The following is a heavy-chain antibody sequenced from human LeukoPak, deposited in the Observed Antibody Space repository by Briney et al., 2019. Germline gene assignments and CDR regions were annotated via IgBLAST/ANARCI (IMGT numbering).Heavy chain of an antibody. Sequence: SETLSLTCTVSGGSISSYFWGWIRQPPGKGLEWIGSVYFDGDTSYSPSLKSRVIISVDTSKNQFSLNLTSVTAADTALYYCARHRKSARNYLYYYMDVWGKGTTVTVSS. CDR3: ARHRKSARNYLYYYMDV. V-gene: IGHV4-39*01. CDR2: VYFDGDT. CDR1: GGSISSYF. D-gene: IGHD6-6*01. J-gene: IGHJ6*03.